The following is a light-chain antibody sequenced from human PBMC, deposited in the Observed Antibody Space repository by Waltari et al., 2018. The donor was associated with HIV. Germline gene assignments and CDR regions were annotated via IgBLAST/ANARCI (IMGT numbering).Light chain of an antibody. CDR1: QSVSVNY. Sequence: EIVLTQSPGTLSLSPGERATLSCRASQSVSVNYLAWYQQKPGQAPRLLIYAASSRATGIPDRFSGSGSGTDFTLTISRLEPEDFAVYYCQQYGSSPGTFGQGTKVEIK. CDR3: QQYGSSPGT. CDR2: AAS. J-gene: IGKJ1*01. V-gene: IGKV3-20*01.